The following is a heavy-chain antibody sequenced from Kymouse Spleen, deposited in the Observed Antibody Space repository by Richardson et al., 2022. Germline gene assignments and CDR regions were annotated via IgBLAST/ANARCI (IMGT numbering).Heavy chain of an antibody. Sequence: EVQLVESGGGLVQPGGSLRLSCAASGFTFSSYDMHWVRQATGKGLEWVSAIGTAGDTYYPGSVKGRFTISRENAKNSLYLQMNSLRAGDTAVYYCARGGYDILTGYSDAFDIWGQGTMVTVSS. V-gene: IGHV3-13*01. CDR1: GFTFSSYD. J-gene: IGHJ3*02. CDR2: IGTAGDT. D-gene: IGHD3-9*01. CDR3: ARGGYDILTGYSDAFDI.